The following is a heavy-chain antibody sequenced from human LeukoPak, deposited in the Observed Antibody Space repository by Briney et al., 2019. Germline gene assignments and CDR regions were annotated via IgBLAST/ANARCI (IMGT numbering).Heavy chain of an antibody. J-gene: IGHJ4*02. CDR3: TRRYYHDSSGNYQNDY. CDR2: IRSKANSYAT. D-gene: IGHD3-22*01. CDR1: GFTFSDSA. Sequence: PGGSLRLSCAVSGFTFSDSAMHWVRQASGKGLEWAGRIRSKANSYATTYDASVRGRFTISRDDSKSTAYLQMNGLKTEDTAVYYCTRRYYHDSSGNYQNDYWGQGTLVTVSS. V-gene: IGHV3-73*01.